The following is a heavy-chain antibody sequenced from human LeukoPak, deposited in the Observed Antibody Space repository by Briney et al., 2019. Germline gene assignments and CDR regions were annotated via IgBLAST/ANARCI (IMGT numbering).Heavy chain of an antibody. V-gene: IGHV1-69*01. CDR1: GGTFSSYA. D-gene: IGHD3-22*01. Sequence: GSSVKVSCKASGGTFSSYAISWVRQAPGQGLEWMGGIIPIFGIANYAQKFQGRVTITADESTSTAYMELSSLRSEDTAVYYCASKRSSGYYYVQAFDYWGQGTLVTVSS. CDR2: IIPIFGIA. CDR3: ASKRSSGYYYVQAFDY. J-gene: IGHJ4*02.